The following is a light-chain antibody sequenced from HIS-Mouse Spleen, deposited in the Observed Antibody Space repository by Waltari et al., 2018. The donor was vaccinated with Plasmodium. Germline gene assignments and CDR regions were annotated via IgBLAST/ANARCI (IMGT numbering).Light chain of an antibody. Sequence: SSELTQDPAVSVALGQTVRITCQGDSLRSYYASWYQQKPGQAPVLVIYGKNNRPSGVPDRSPGSSSGNTASLTITGAQAEDEADYYCNSRDSSGNHWVFGGGTKLTVL. CDR3: NSRDSSGNHWV. J-gene: IGLJ3*02. CDR2: GKN. CDR1: SLRSYY. V-gene: IGLV3-19*01.